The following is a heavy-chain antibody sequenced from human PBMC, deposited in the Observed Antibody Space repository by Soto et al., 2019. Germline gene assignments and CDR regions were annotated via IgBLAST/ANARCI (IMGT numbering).Heavy chain of an antibody. D-gene: IGHD4-4*01. CDR3: AREKILQDYYGMDV. CDR1: AYTFSSYG. J-gene: IGHJ6*02. V-gene: IGHV1-18*04. Sequence: ASVKVSCKASAYTFSSYGISWVRQAPGQGLEWMGWISAYNGNTNYAQKLQGRVTMTTDTSTSTAYMELRSLRSDDTAVYYCAREKILQDYYGMDVWGQGTTVTVSS. CDR2: ISAYNGNT.